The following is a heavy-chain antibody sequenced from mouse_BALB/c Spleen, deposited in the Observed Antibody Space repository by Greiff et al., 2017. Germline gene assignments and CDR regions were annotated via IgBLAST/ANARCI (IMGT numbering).Heavy chain of an antibody. Sequence: EVKLMESGGGLVKPGGSLKLSCAASGFTFSSYAMSWVRQSPEKRLEWVAEISSGGSYTYYPDTVTGRFTISRDNAKNTLYLEMSSLKSEDTAMFYCARRFTTATSYFDYWGQGTTLTVSS. V-gene: IGHV5-9-4*01. J-gene: IGHJ2*01. CDR2: ISSGGSYT. CDR3: ARRFTTATSYFDY. CDR1: GFTFSSYA. D-gene: IGHD1-2*01.